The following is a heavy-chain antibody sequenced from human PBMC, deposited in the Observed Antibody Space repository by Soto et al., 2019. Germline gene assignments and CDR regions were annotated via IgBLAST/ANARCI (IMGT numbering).Heavy chain of an antibody. J-gene: IGHJ4*02. CDR1: GFNFGSYA. Sequence: PGGSLRLSCAASGFNFGSYALSWVRQAPGKGLEWVSTISGSDGKTFYADSVKGRFSISRDTSQSTLYLQMNSLRADDTAMYYCARWSYLDYWGQGTRVTVSS. V-gene: IGHV3-23*01. CDR2: ISGSDGKT. D-gene: IGHD3-3*01. CDR3: ARWSYLDY.